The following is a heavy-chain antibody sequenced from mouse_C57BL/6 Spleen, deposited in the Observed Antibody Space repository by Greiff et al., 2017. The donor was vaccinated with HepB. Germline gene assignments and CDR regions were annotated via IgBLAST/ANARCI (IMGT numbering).Heavy chain of an antibody. Sequence: VQLQQSGPGLVQPSQSLSITCTVSGFSLTSYGVHWVRQSPGKGLEWLGVIWSGGSTDYNAAFISRLSISKDNSKSQVFFKMNSLQADDTAIYYCARNGGYYGSERYFDYWGQGTTLTVSS. D-gene: IGHD1-1*01. J-gene: IGHJ2*01. CDR2: IWSGGST. CDR3: ARNGGYYGSERYFDY. CDR1: GFSLTSYG. V-gene: IGHV2-2*01.